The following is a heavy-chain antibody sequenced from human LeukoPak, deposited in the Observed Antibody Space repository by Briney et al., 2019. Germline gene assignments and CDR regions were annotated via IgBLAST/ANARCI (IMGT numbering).Heavy chain of an antibody. CDR3: ARAHMVRGVHDAFDI. Sequence: GASVKVSCEASGYTFTGYYMHWVRQAPGQGLEWMGWINPNSGGTNYAQKFQGRVAMTRDTSISTAYMELSRLRSDDTAVYYCARAHMVRGVHDAFDIWGQGTMVTVSS. D-gene: IGHD3-10*01. V-gene: IGHV1-2*02. CDR1: GYTFTGYY. J-gene: IGHJ3*02. CDR2: INPNSGGT.